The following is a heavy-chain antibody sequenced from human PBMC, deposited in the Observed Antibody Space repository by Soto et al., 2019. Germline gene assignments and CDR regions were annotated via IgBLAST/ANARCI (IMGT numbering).Heavy chain of an antibody. CDR2: ISAYNGNT. V-gene: IGHV1-18*01. CDR1: GYTFTSYG. CDR3: ASLYDFWSGPDDAFDI. Sequence: QVQLVQSGAEVKKPGASVKVSCKASGYTFTSYGISWVRQVPGQGLEWMGWISAYNGNTNYAQKLQGRVTMTTDTPTSTAYMELRSLRSDDTAVYYCASLYDFWSGPDDAFDIWGQGTMVTVSS. D-gene: IGHD3-3*01. J-gene: IGHJ3*02.